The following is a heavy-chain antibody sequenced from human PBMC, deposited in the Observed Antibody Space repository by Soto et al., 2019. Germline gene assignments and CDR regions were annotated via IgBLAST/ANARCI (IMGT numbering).Heavy chain of an antibody. CDR3: ARVSDRGYSYGYNPIDY. D-gene: IGHD5-18*01. Sequence: KQSQTLSLTCAISGDSVSSNSAAWNWIRQSPSRGLEWLGRTYYRSKWYNDYAVSVKSRITINPDTSKNQFSLQLNSVTPEDTAVYYCARVSDRGYSYGYNPIDYWGQGTLVTVSS. V-gene: IGHV6-1*01. J-gene: IGHJ4*02. CDR1: GDSVSSNSAA. CDR2: TYYRSKWYN.